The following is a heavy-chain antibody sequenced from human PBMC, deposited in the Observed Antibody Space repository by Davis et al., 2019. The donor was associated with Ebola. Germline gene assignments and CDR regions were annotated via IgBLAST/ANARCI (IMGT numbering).Heavy chain of an antibody. J-gene: IGHJ4*02. Sequence: SETLSLTCTVSGGSISSYYWSWIRQPPGKGLEYIGYIYYSGSTNYNPSLKSRVTISVDTSKNQFSLKLSSATAADTAVYYCARVVGELGLDYWGQGTLVTVSS. V-gene: IGHV4-59*01. D-gene: IGHD1-26*01. CDR3: ARVVGELGLDY. CDR1: GGSISSYY. CDR2: IYYSGST.